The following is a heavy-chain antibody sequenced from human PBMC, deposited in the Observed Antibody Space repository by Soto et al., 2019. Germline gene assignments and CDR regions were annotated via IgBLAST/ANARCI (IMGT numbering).Heavy chain of an antibody. CDR1: GYTFTSYY. J-gene: IGHJ4*02. V-gene: IGHV1-46*03. CDR2: INPSGGST. CDR3: ARDVYNWNYRGFDY. Sequence: QVQLVQSGAEVKKPGASVKVSCKASGYTFTSYYMHWVRQAPGQGLEWMGSINPSGGSTSYAQKFAGRVTMTRDTSTSTVYMELSSLRPEDTAVYYCARDVYNWNYRGFDYWGQGTLVTVSS. D-gene: IGHD1-7*01.